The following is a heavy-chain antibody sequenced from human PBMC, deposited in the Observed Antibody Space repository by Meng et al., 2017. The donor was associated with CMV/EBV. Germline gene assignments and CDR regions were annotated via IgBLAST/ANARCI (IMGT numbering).Heavy chain of an antibody. Sequence: QLQLPEAGPAPLKPSETLSRHSPVSGGSISSYYWSWIRQPAGKGLEWIGRIYTSGGTNYNPSLKSRVTMSVDTSKNQFSLKLSSVTAADTAVYYCARSMVVAGDWFDPWGQGTLVTVSS. CDR3: ARSMVVAGDWFDP. J-gene: IGHJ5*02. CDR2: IYTSGGT. CDR1: GGSISSYY. V-gene: IGHV4-4*07. D-gene: IGHD2-15*01.